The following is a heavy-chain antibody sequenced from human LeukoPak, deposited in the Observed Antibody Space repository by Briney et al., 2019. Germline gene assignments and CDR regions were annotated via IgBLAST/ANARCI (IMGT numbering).Heavy chain of an antibody. CDR2: MNPNSGNT. J-gene: IGHJ4*02. D-gene: IGHD4-11*01. V-gene: IGHV1-8*01. CDR3: ARGPAVTTSFDY. Sequence: GASVKVSCKASGYTFTSYDINWVRQATGQGLEWMGWMNPNSGNTGYAQKFQGRVTMTRNTSISTAYMELSSLRSEDTAVYYCARGPAVTTSFDYWGQGTLVAVSS. CDR1: GYTFTSYD.